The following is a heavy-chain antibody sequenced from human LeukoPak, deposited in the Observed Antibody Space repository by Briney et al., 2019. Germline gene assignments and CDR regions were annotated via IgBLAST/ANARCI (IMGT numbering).Heavy chain of an antibody. D-gene: IGHD2-2*01. CDR1: GASISVGGYS. CDR2: IYHSGST. CDR3: AREDSSTYSGQVDY. J-gene: IGHJ4*02. Sequence: SQTLSLTCAVSGASISVGGYSWSWIRQPPGKGLEWIGYIYHSGSTSYNPSLESRVTISLDRSKNQFSLRLTSVTAADTAVYYCAREDSSTYSGQVDYWGQGTLVTVSS. V-gene: IGHV4-30-2*01.